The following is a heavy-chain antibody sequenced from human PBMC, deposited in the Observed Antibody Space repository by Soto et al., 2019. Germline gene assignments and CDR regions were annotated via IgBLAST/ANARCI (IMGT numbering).Heavy chain of an antibody. J-gene: IGHJ4*02. Sequence: PSETLSLTCAVSGGSISSGGYSWSWIRQPPGKGLEWIGYIYHSGSTYYNPSLKSRVTISVDRSKNQFSLKLSSVTAADTAVYYCARASGDSSSLFDYWGQGTLVTVSS. D-gene: IGHD6-6*01. V-gene: IGHV4-30-2*01. CDR1: GGSISSGGYS. CDR3: ARASGDSSSLFDY. CDR2: IYHSGST.